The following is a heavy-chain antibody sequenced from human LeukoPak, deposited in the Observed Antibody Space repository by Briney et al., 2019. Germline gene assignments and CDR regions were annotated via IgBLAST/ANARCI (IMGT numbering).Heavy chain of an antibody. V-gene: IGHV1-2*02. J-gene: IGHJ6*03. CDR3: AREAYDSGSFRTDYYYMDV. Sequence: ASVKVSCKASGYSFSGYYMHWVRQAPGQGLEWMGWIYPNSGGTNYAQKFQGRVTVTRDTSISTAYMELSRLRSDDTAVYYCAREAYDSGSFRTDYYYMDVWGKGTTVTISS. CDR1: GYSFSGYY. D-gene: IGHD3-10*01. CDR2: IYPNSGGT.